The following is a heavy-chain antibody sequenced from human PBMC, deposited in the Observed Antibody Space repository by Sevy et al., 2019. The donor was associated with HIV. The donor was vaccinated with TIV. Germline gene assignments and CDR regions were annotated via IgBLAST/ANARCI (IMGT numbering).Heavy chain of an antibody. V-gene: IGHV3-21*06. Sequence: GSLRLSCAASGFTFINYNMNWVRQAPGKGLEWVSCISGSSNYIYYAESVKGRFIISRDNAKDTLFLQMNSLRADDTAAYYCARGPPDGSYDYFDSWGQGTLLTVSS. CDR1: GFTFINYN. J-gene: IGHJ4*02. D-gene: IGHD1-26*01. CDR2: ISGSSNYI. CDR3: ARGPPDGSYDYFDS.